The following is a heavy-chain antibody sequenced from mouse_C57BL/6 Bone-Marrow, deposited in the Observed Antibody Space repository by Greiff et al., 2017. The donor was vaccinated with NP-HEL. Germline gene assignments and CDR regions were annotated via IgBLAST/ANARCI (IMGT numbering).Heavy chain of an antibody. Sequence: EVQLQQSGPELVKPGASVKISCKASGYSFTDYNMNWVKQSNGKSLEWIGVINPNYGTTSYNQKFKGKATLTVDQSSSTAYMQLNSLTSEDSAVYYCARWALYDYDGAWFAYWGQGTLVTVSA. V-gene: IGHV1-39*01. J-gene: IGHJ3*01. CDR1: GYSFTDYN. D-gene: IGHD2-4*01. CDR3: ARWALYDYDGAWFAY. CDR2: INPNYGTT.